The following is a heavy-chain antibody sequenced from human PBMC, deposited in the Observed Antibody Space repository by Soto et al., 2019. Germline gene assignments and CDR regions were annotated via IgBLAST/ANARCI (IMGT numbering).Heavy chain of an antibody. V-gene: IGHV1-58*01. CDR2: IVVGSGNT. D-gene: IGHD7-27*01. Sequence: QMQLVQSGPEVKKPGTSVKVSCKASGFTFTSSAVQWVRQARGQRLEGIGWIVVGSGNTNYEQKFPERLTITMDMSASTAYFELSSLRSEDTAVYYCAAATSVGTGADAFDIWGQGTMVTVSS. CDR3: AAATSVGTGADAFDI. J-gene: IGHJ3*02. CDR1: GFTFTSSA.